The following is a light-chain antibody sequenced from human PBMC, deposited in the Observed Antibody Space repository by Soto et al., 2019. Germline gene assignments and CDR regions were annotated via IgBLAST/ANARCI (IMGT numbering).Light chain of an antibody. CDR1: QVISNY. CDR2: AVS. Sequence: DVQMTQSPSSLSVSVGDRVTITCRASQVISNYLSWYQQKPGKPPQLLIYAVSTLQSGVTSRFSGSASGTEFTLTISRLQPEDVATYYCQKYNSAPLTFGQGTRLE. V-gene: IGKV1-27*01. CDR3: QKYNSAPLT. J-gene: IGKJ5*01.